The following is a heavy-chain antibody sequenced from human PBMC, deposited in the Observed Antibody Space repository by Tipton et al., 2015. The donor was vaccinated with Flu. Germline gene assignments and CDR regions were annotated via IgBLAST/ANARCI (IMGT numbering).Heavy chain of an antibody. CDR1: DYSISSGYY. V-gene: IGHV4-38-2*02. CDR3: ARSTYYYGSGSSDY. CDR2: ISHSGRT. J-gene: IGHJ4*02. D-gene: IGHD3-10*01. Sequence: TLSLTCTVSDYSISSGYYWGWIRQPPGKGLEWIGCISHSGRTYCNPSLKSRVTISVDTAKNQFSQRLSSVTAADTAVYYCARSTYYYGSGSSDYWGQGTLVTVSS.